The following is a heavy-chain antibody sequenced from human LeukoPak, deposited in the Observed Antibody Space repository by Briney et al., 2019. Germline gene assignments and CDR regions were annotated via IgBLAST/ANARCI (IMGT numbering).Heavy chain of an antibody. Sequence: ASVKVSCKASGYTFTGYYMHWVRQAPGQGLEWMGWINPNSGGTNYAQKFQGRVTMTRNTSISTAYMELSSLRSEDTAVYYCARVGLEVDWFDPWGQGTLVTVSS. D-gene: IGHD1-26*01. CDR1: GYTFTGYY. V-gene: IGHV1-2*02. CDR3: ARVGLEVDWFDP. J-gene: IGHJ5*02. CDR2: INPNSGGT.